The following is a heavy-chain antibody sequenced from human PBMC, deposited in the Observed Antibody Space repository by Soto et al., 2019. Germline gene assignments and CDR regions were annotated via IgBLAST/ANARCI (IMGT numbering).Heavy chain of an antibody. Sequence: GASVKVSCKASGYTFTSYYMHWVRQAPGQGLEWMGIINPSGGSTSYAQKFQGRVTMTRDTSTSTVYVELSSLRSEDTAVYYCARGTALTYYYDSSGYYRFDYWGQGTLVTVSS. V-gene: IGHV1-46*01. CDR1: GYTFTSYY. D-gene: IGHD3-22*01. CDR2: INPSGGST. J-gene: IGHJ4*02. CDR3: ARGTALTYYYDSSGYYRFDY.